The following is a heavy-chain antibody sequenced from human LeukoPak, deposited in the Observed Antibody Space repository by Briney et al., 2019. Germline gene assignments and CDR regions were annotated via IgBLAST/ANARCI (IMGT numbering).Heavy chain of an antibody. D-gene: IGHD2-2*01. CDR3: ATLGYCSSTSCYDY. CDR2: IYTSGST. CDR1: GGSISSYY. Sequence: SETLSLTCTVSGGSISSYYWSWIRQPPGKGLEWIGYIYTSGSTNYNPSLKSRVTISVDTSKNQFSLKLSSVTAADTAAYYCATLGYCSSTSCYDYWGQGTLVTVSS. J-gene: IGHJ4*02. V-gene: IGHV4-4*09.